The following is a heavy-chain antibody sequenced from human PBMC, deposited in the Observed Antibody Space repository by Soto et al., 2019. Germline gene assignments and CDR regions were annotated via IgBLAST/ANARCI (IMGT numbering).Heavy chain of an antibody. CDR2: IYHSGST. V-gene: IGHV4-30-2*01. CDR3: ARAMTTVTTIDS. Sequence: ASETLSLTCAVSGGSISSGGYSWSWIRQPPGKGLEWIGYIYHSGSTYYNPSLKSRVTISVDRSKNQFSLKLSSVTAADTAVYYCARAMTTVTTIDSWGQGTLVTVS. CDR1: GGSISSGGYS. J-gene: IGHJ4*02. D-gene: IGHD4-17*01.